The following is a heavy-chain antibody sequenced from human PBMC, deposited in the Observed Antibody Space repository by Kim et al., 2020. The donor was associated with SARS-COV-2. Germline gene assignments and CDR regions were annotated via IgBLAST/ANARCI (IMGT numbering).Heavy chain of an antibody. J-gene: IGHJ4*02. V-gene: IGHV3-23*01. CDR3: AKDGGYINNWYEGGFDD. CDR2: INSGGT. CDR1: GFTIGSYA. D-gene: IGHD6-13*01. Sequence: GGSLRLSCAASGFTIGSYAMSWVRQAPGKGLEWVSFINSGGTYYADSVKGRFSISRDNSKNTLYLEMNSLRAENTAVYYCAKDGGYINNWYEGGFDDWGQGTLVTVSS.